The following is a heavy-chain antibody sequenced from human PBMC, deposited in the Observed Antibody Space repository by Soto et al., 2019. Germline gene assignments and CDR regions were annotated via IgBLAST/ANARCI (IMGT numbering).Heavy chain of an antibody. CDR2: INHSGST. D-gene: IGHD3-22*01. CDR3: ARAGDSSGYYLNYYYYGMDV. CDR1: GGSFSGYY. Sequence: PSETLSLTCAVYGGSFSGYYWSCIRQPPGKGLEWIGEINHSGSTNYNPSLKSRVTISVDTSKNQFSLTLSSVTAADTAVYYCARAGDSSGYYLNYYYYGMDVWGQGTTVTVSS. J-gene: IGHJ6*02. V-gene: IGHV4-34*01.